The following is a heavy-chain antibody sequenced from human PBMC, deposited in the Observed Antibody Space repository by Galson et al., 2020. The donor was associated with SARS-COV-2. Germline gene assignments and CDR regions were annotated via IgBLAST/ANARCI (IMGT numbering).Heavy chain of an antibody. CDR2: IYANGGT. J-gene: IGHJ4*02. D-gene: IGHD1-26*01. CDR1: GGSISSGSYY. CDR3: ARESRLELYFDY. Sequence: SETLSLTCTVSGGSISSGSYYWSWIRQPAGKGLEWIGRIYANGGTNYNPSLKSRVAISVDTSKNQFSLNLKSVTAADTAVYYCARESRLELYFDYWGQGALGTVSS. V-gene: IGHV4-61*02.